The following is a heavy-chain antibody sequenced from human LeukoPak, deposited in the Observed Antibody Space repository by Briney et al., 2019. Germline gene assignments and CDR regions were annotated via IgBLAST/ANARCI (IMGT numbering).Heavy chain of an antibody. CDR2: IYYSGST. J-gene: IGHJ5*02. V-gene: IGHV4-59*01. CDR3: ARGGDLGYCSSTSCSNWFDP. CDR1: GGSISSYY. D-gene: IGHD2-2*01. Sequence: SETLSLTCTVSGGSISSYYWSWIRQPPGKGLEWIGYIYYSGSTNYNPSLTGRVTISVDTSKNQFSLKLSSVTAADTAVYYCARGGDLGYCSSTSCSNWFDPWGQGTLVTVS.